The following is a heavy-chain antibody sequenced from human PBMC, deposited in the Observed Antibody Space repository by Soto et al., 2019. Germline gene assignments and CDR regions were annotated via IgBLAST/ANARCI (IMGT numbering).Heavy chain of an antibody. D-gene: IGHD3-3*01. CDR2: ISSSSSYI. V-gene: IGHV3-21*01. J-gene: IGHJ6*02. CDR1: GFTFSSYS. CDR3: ARGMADYDFWSGPYGMDV. Sequence: GGSLRLSCAASGFTFSSYSMNWVRQAPGKGLEWVSSISSSSSYIYYADSVKGRFTISRDNAKNSLYLQMTSLRADDTAVYYCARGMADYDFWSGPYGMDVWGQGTTVTVSS.